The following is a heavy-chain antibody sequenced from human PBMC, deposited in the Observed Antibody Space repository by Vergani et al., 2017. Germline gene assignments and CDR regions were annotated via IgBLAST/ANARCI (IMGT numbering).Heavy chain of an antibody. Sequence: EVQLLESGGGLVQPGGSLRLSCAASGFTFSSYAMSWVRQAPGKGLEWVSAISGSGGSTYHADSVKGRFTLSSDNSKNTLYLPMNSLRAEDTAVYYCAKRADYGDYGEYYFDYWGQGTLVTVSS. V-gene: IGHV3-23*01. CDR1: GFTFSSYA. CDR3: AKRADYGDYGEYYFDY. J-gene: IGHJ4*02. CDR2: ISGSGGST. D-gene: IGHD4-17*01.